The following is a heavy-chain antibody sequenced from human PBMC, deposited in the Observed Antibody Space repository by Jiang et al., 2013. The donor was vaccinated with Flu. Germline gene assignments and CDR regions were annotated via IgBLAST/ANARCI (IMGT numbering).Heavy chain of an antibody. CDR3: ARGDSGYTAAHPFDI. D-gene: IGHD5-18*01. J-gene: IGHJ3*02. Sequence: VQLVESGGGLVKPGGSLRLSCAASGFTFSSYSMNWVRQAPGKGLEWVSSISSSSSYIYYADSVKGRFTISRDNAKNSLYLQMNSLRAEDTAVYYCARGDSGYTAAHPFDIWGQGTMVTVSS. V-gene: IGHV3-21*01. CDR2: ISSSSSYI. CDR1: GFTFSSYS.